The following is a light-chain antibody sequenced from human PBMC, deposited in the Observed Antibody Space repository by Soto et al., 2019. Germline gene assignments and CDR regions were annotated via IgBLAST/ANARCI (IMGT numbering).Light chain of an antibody. CDR3: QQCSTSPLT. J-gene: IGKJ4*01. V-gene: IGKV3-20*01. CDR2: DAS. CDR1: QTVRNSF. Sequence: EIVLTQSPGTLSLSPGERATLSCRASQTVRNSFLAWYQQKPGQAPRLLIHDASSRATGIPDRFSGSGSATDFTLTIARLEPEDFAVYYCQQCSTSPLTFGGGTKVDIK.